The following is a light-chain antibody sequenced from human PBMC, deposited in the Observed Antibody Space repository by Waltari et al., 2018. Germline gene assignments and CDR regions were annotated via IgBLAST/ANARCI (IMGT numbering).Light chain of an antibody. CDR1: SGHSSNV. J-gene: IGLJ3*02. CDR2: VNSDGSH. CDR3: QTGGHGTWL. V-gene: IGLV4-69*01. Sequence: QLVLTQSPSASASLGAPVKLTCTLSSGHSSNVIAWLQQQPEKGPRYLMKVNSDGSHNKGDEIPDRFSGSSSGAERYLTISSLQSEDEADYYCQTGGHGTWLFGGGTKLTVL.